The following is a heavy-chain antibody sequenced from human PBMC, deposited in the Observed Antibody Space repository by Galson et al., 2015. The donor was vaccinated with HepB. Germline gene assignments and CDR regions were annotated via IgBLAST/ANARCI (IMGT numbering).Heavy chain of an antibody. CDR2: IYSGGST. CDR1: GFTVSSHY. V-gene: IGHV3-66*02. Sequence: SLRLSCAASGFTVSSHYMSWVRQAPGKGLEWVSVIYSGGSTYYAASVKGRFTNSRDNSKNTLYLQMNSQRAEDTAVYYCSRVVVAVAGTDYWGQGTLVTVSS. D-gene: IGHD6-19*01. J-gene: IGHJ4*02. CDR3: SRVVVAVAGTDY.